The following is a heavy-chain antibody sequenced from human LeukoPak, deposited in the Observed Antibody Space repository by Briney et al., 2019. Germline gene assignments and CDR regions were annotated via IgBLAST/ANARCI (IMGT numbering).Heavy chain of an antibody. CDR2: IYTSGNT. V-gene: IGHV4-4*07. J-gene: IGHJ4*02. CDR1: GASISSYY. Sequence: SETLSLTCTVSGASISSYYWNWIRQPAGKGLEWIGRIYTSGNTKYNPSLKSRVTMSVDTSENQLSLKLSSVTAADTAVYSCARDSDYAEYFDYWGQGTLVTVSS. D-gene: IGHD4-17*01. CDR3: ARDSDYAEYFDY.